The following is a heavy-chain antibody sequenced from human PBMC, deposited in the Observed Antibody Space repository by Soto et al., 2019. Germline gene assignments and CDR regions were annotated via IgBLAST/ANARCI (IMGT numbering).Heavy chain of an antibody. Sequence: QLQLQESGPGLVKPSETLSLTCTVSGGPISSSRYYWGWIRQPPGKGLEWIASISYSGNTYYNPSFKSRVTICVDTSKDQLSPKLTSVTAADTAVYYCARTFKFYSGSYFDAFDIWGQGKMVTVSS. CDR2: ISYSGNT. J-gene: IGHJ3*02. V-gene: IGHV4-39*01. D-gene: IGHD1-26*01. CDR1: GGPISSSRYY. CDR3: ARTFKFYSGSYFDAFDI.